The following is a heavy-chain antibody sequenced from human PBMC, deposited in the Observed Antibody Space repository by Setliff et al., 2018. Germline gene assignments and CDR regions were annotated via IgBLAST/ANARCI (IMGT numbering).Heavy chain of an antibody. CDR3: ARGYRGYYNFWSGSQGANWFDP. D-gene: IGHD3-3*01. CDR1: GGTFSSYA. V-gene: IGHV1-69*13. Sequence: ASVKVSCKASGGTFSSYAISWVRQAPGQGLEWMGGIIPVFGTANYAQKFQGRVTITADESTSTAYMELSSLRSEDTAVYYCARGYRGYYNFWSGSQGANWFDPWGQGTLVTVSS. CDR2: IIPVFGTA. J-gene: IGHJ5*02.